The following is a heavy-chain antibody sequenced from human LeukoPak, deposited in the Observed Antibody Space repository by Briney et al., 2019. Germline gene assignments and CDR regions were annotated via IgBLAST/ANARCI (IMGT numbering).Heavy chain of an antibody. CDR1: GGSISSSSYY. CDR2: IYYTGNA. J-gene: IGHJ5*02. V-gene: IGHV4-39*01. Sequence: SETLALTCTVSGGSISSSSYYWGWSRQPPGKGLALIGSIYYTGNAYYNQSLESRVTISADTSKNKFSLKLSSVTAADSAVYYCARRRLGIGWFDPWGQGTLVTVSS. D-gene: IGHD1-26*01. CDR3: ARRRLGIGWFDP.